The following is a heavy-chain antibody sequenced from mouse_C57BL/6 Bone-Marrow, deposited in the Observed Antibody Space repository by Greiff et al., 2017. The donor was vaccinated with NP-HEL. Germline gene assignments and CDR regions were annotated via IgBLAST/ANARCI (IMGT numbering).Heavy chain of an antibody. CDR3: TTRDGYRYYFDY. CDR2: IDPENGDT. D-gene: IGHD2-3*01. J-gene: IGHJ2*01. V-gene: IGHV14-4*01. CDR1: GFNIKDDY. Sequence: EVQLQQSGAELVRPGASVKLSCTASGFNIKDDYMHWVKQRPEQGLEWIGWIDPENGDTEYASKFQGKATITADTSSNTAYLQLSSLTSEDTAVYYCTTRDGYRYYFDYWGQGTTLTGSS.